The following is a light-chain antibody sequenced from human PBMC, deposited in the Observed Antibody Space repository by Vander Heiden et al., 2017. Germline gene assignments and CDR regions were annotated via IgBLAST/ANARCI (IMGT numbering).Light chain of an antibody. V-gene: IGKV4-1*01. CDR3: QQDDSIPCT. CDR2: WAS. J-gene: IGKJ2*02. CDR1: QSVFYNSNEKNY. Sequence: DIVMTQSPDSLAVSLGERATINCKSSQSVFYNSNEKNYLAWYQQNPGQPPKLLTYWASTRESGVPDRFSGSGSGTDFTLTISNMQAEDVAVYYCQQDDSIPCTFGQGTKLEIK.